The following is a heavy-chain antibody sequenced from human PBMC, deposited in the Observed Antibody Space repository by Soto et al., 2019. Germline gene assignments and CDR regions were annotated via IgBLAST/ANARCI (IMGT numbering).Heavy chain of an antibody. V-gene: IGHV3-30*18. J-gene: IGHJ3*02. D-gene: IGHD2-8*01. CDR3: AKDFTKWSTEGDAFDI. Sequence: QVQLVESGGGVVQPGRSLRLSCAASGFTFSSYGMHWVRQAPGKGLEWVAVISYDGSNKYYADSVKGRFTISRDNSKNTLYLQMNSLRAEDTAVYYCAKDFTKWSTEGDAFDIWGQGTMVTVSS. CDR1: GFTFSSYG. CDR2: ISYDGSNK.